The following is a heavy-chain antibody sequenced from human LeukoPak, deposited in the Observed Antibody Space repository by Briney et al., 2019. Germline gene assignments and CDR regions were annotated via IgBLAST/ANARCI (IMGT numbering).Heavy chain of an antibody. V-gene: IGHV1-2*04. CDR2: INPNSGGT. Sequence: ASVKVSCKASGYTFTGYYMHWVRQAPGQGFEWMGWINPNSGGTNYAQKFQGWVTMTRDTSISTAYMELSRLRSDDTAVYYCARAFSAYYYYGMDVWGQGTTVTVSS. CDR3: ARAFSAYYYYGMDV. CDR1: GYTFTGYY. J-gene: IGHJ6*02.